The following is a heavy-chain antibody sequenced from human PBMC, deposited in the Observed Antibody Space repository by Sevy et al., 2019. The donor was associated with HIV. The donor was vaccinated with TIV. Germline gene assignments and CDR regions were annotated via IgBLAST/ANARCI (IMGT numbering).Heavy chain of an antibody. V-gene: IGHV1-69*13. CDR2: VIPVSGAS. Sequence: ASVNVSCKASGGTLKNFAVNWVRLAPGQGLEWMGRVIPVSGASNYIPKYRGRITLTADESTGTAYMELRRLRADDTAVYYCAAKFDTTGYYRGFDIWGQGTRVTVS. CDR3: AAKFDTTGYYRGFDI. D-gene: IGHD3-22*01. J-gene: IGHJ3*02. CDR1: GGTLKNFA.